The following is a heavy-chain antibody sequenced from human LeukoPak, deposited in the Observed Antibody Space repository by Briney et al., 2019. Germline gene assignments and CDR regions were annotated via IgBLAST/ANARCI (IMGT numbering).Heavy chain of an antibody. CDR1: GFSFSGHW. CDR2: ISPTGSIT. Sequence: GGSLRLSCTASGFSFSGHWMHWARQLPGKGLVWVSRISPTGSITSYADSVKGRFTVSRDNSKNTLYLQMNSLRAEDTAVYYCANNFDYWGQGTLVTVSS. V-gene: IGHV3-74*01. J-gene: IGHJ4*02. CDR3: ANNFDY. D-gene: IGHD2/OR15-2a*01.